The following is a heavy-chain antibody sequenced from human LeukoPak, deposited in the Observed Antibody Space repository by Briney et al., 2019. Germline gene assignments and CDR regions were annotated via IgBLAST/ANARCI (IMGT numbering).Heavy chain of an antibody. V-gene: IGHV3-21*01. CDR2: ITSGSSYI. Sequence: GGSLRLSCAASGFTFSSYNMNWVRQAPGKGLEWVSSITSGSSYIYYADSVKGRFTISRGNAKNSLYLQMNSPRAEDTAVYYCAELGITMIGGVWGKGTTVTISS. D-gene: IGHD3-10*02. CDR3: AELGITMIGGV. CDR1: GFTFSSYN. J-gene: IGHJ6*04.